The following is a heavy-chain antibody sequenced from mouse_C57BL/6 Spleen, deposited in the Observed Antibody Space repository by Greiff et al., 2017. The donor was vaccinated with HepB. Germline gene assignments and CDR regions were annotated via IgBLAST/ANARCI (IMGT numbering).Heavy chain of an antibody. J-gene: IGHJ4*01. CDR1: GYSITSGYY. D-gene: IGHD1-1*01. CDR2: ISYDGSN. V-gene: IGHV3-6*01. CDR3: ASYCSPHYYAMDY. Sequence: EVKLMESGPGLVKPSQSLSLTCSVTGYSITSGYYWNWIRQFPGNKLEWMGYISYDGSNNYNPSLKNRISITRDTSKNQFFLKLNSVTTEDTATYYCASYCSPHYYAMDYWGQGTSVTVSS.